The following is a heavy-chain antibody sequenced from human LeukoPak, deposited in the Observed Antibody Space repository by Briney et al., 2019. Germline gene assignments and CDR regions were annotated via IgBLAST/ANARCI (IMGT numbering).Heavy chain of an antibody. D-gene: IGHD3-3*01. J-gene: IGHJ6*03. CDR3: ARHGLFGARGYYYYYYVDV. CDR1: GGSISSSSYY. V-gene: IGHV4-39*01. Sequence: PSETLSLTCTVSGGSISSSSYYWGWIRQPPGKGLEWIGSIYYSGSTYYNPSLKSRVTISVDTSKNQFSLKLSSVTAADTAVYYCARHGLFGARGYYYYYYVDVWGKGTTVTVSS. CDR2: IYYSGST.